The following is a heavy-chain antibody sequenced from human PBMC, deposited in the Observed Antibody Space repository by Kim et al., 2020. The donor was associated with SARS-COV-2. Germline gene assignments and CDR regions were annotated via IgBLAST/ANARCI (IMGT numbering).Heavy chain of an antibody. V-gene: IGHV4-59*01. J-gene: IGHJ4*02. D-gene: IGHD5-12*01. Sequence: HSTPSLKSRVTISVVTSKYPFSLKLSSVPAADTAVYYCARAGYPNPFDYWGQGTLVTVSS. CDR3: ARAGYPNPFDY.